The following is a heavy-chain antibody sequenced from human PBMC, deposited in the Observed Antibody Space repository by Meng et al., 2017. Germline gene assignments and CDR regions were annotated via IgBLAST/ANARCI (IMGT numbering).Heavy chain of an antibody. CDR3: ARGYCSGSSCLYSYCGMDV. V-gene: IGHV1-69*05. Sequence: SVNVSCKASGGTFSSYAISWVRQAPGQGLEWMGGIIPIFGTANNGQKLQGRVTLTTDESTSTAYMAMSSQRSEDKAVYYCARGYCSGSSCLYSYCGMDVWGQGTTVTVSS. D-gene: IGHD2-15*01. CDR2: IIPIFGTA. J-gene: IGHJ6*02. CDR1: GGTFSSYA.